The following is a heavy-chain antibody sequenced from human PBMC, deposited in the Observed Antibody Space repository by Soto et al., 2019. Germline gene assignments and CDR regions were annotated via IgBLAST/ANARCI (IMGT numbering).Heavy chain of an antibody. CDR2: ISYDGSNK. J-gene: IGHJ6*02. V-gene: IGHV3-30*18. D-gene: IGHD6-25*01. Sequence: QVQLVESGGGVVQPGRSLRLSCAASGFTFSSYGMHWVRQAPGKGLEWVAVISYDGSNKYYADSVKGRFTTSRDNSKNTLYLQMNRLRAEDTAVYYCAKDRRPNYYYGMDVWGQGTTVTVSS. CDR1: GFTFSSYG. CDR3: AKDRRPNYYYGMDV.